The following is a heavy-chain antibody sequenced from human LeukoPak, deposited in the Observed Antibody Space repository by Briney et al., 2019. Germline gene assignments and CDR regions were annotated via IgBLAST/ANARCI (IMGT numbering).Heavy chain of an antibody. Sequence: GASVKVSCKASGYTFTSYAMNWVRQAPGQGLEWMGWINTNTGNPTYAQGFTGRFVFSLDTPVSTAYLQISSLKAEDTAVYYCAREEEWLAKYYFDYWGQGTLVTVSS. CDR3: AREEEWLAKYYFDY. CDR2: INTNTGNP. V-gene: IGHV7-4-1*02. D-gene: IGHD6-19*01. CDR1: GYTFTSYA. J-gene: IGHJ4*02.